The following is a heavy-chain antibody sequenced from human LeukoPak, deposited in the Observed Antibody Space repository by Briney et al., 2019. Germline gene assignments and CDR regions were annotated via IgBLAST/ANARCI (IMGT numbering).Heavy chain of an antibody. V-gene: IGHV3-7*01. J-gene: IGHJ4*02. CDR3: ARDNYRRFDY. Sequence: GGSLRLSCAASRFTFSDYSMNWVRQAPGKGLEWVANMNEDGSEKYYVDSVTGRFTISRDNAKNSLYLQMNSLRAEDTAVYYCARDNYRRFDYWGQGTLVTVSS. D-gene: IGHD4-11*01. CDR1: RFTFSDYS. CDR2: MNEDGSEK.